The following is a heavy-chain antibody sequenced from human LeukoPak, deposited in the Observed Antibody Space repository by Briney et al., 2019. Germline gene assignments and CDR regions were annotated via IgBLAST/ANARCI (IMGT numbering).Heavy chain of an antibody. CDR3: ARFLADSSSWYHYYYYYYMDV. CDR1: GGSISSHY. J-gene: IGHJ6*03. Sequence: SETLSLTCTVSGGSISSHYWSWIRQPPGKGLEWIGYIYYSGSTNYNPSLKSRVTISVDTSKNRFSLKLSSVTAADTAVYYCARFLADSSSWYHYYYYYYMDVWGKGTMVTVSS. V-gene: IGHV4-59*11. CDR2: IYYSGST. D-gene: IGHD6-13*01.